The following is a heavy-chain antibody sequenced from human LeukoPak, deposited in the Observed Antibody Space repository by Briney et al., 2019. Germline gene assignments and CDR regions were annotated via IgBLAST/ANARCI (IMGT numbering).Heavy chain of an antibody. V-gene: IGHV3-7*01. CDR3: ARVGSGYYYPYNWFDP. J-gene: IGHJ5*02. CDR1: GFIFSSYW. D-gene: IGHD3-22*01. Sequence: GGSLRLSCAASGFIFSSYWMSWVRQAQGKGLEWVANIKQDGSEKYYVDSVKGRFTISRGNAKNSLYLQMNSLRVEDTAVFYCARVGSGYYYPYNWFDPWGQGTLVTVSS. CDR2: IKQDGSEK.